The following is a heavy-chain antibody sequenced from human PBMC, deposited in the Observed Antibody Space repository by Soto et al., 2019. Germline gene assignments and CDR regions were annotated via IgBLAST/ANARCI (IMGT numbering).Heavy chain of an antibody. CDR3: AREGCPFDY. CDR2: FSSSSGTI. V-gene: IGHV3-48*02. Sequence: EVQLVESGGGLVQPGGSLRLSCAASGFTFSSYSMNWVRQAPGKGLEWVSYFSSSSGTIYYADSVKGRFTIYRDNAKNSLYMQMNSLRDEDTAVCYWAREGCPFDYWGQGTLVTVSS. D-gene: IGHD1-26*01. J-gene: IGHJ4*02. CDR1: GFTFSSYS.